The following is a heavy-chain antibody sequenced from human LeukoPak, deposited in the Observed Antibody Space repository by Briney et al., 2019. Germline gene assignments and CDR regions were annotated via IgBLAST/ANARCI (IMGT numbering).Heavy chain of an antibody. Sequence: PGGSLRLSCSASGFTFSSYVMHWVRQAPGKGLEWVAIISYDGSNKYYADSVKGRFTISRDNSKNTLYLQVNSLRAEDTAVYYCARDLQAMGSLDYWGQGTLVTVSS. CDR1: GFTFSSYV. J-gene: IGHJ4*02. D-gene: IGHD5-18*01. CDR3: ARDLQAMGSLDY. CDR2: ISYDGSNK. V-gene: IGHV3-30-3*01.